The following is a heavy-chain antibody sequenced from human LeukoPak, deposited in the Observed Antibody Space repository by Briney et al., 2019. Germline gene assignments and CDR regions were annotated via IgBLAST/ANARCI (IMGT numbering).Heavy chain of an antibody. J-gene: IGHJ5*02. CDR2: IYYSGST. Sequence: SETLSLTCTVSGGSISSGGYYWSWIRQHPGKGLEWIGYIYYSGSTYYNPSLKSRVTISIDTSKNQFSLRLSSVTAADTAVYYCARVVTMVRGVTYNWFDPWGQGTLVTVSS. V-gene: IGHV4-31*03. CDR1: GGSISSGGYY. D-gene: IGHD3-10*01. CDR3: ARVVTMVRGVTYNWFDP.